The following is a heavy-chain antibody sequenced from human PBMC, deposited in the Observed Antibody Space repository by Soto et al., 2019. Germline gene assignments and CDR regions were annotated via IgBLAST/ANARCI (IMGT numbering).Heavy chain of an antibody. Sequence: QVQLVQSRAEVKKPGASVKVSCKASGYTFTSYGISWVLQAPGQALEWMGWISAYNGNTNYAQKLQGRVTMTTDTSTSTAYMELRSLRSDDTAVYYCARSITISPYYGMDVWGQGTTVTVSS. CDR3: ARSITISPYYGMDV. CDR1: GYTFTSYG. J-gene: IGHJ6*02. V-gene: IGHV1-18*01. CDR2: ISAYNGNT. D-gene: IGHD3-3*01.